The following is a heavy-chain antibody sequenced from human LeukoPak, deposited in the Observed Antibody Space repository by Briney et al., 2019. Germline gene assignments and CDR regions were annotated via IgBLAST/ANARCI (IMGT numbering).Heavy chain of an antibody. CDR1: GFTFSSHT. J-gene: IGHJ4*02. D-gene: IGHD6-19*01. Sequence: GGSLRLSCAASGFTFSSHTMIWVRQAPGKGLEWVSFITSSSNYIYYADSVKGRFTVSRDNAKNSLYLQMNSLRAEDTAVYYCAKVKEMYSSGSYYFDYWGQGTLVTVSS. CDR2: ITSSSNYI. V-gene: IGHV3-21*01. CDR3: AKVKEMYSSGSYYFDY.